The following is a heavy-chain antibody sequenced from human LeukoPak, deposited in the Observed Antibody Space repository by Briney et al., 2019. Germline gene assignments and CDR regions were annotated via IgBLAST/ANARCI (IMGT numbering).Heavy chain of an antibody. CDR2: ISAYNGNT. V-gene: IGHV1-18*01. D-gene: IGHD6-19*01. J-gene: IGHJ3*02. CDR1: GYTFTSYG. CDR3: IAVAKGAFDI. Sequence: CXXAGYTFTSYGXXWVXQAPXQXXEWMGWISAYNGNTNYAQKLQGRVTMTTDTSTSTAYMELRSLRSDDTAVYYCIAVAKGAFDIWGQGTMVTVSS.